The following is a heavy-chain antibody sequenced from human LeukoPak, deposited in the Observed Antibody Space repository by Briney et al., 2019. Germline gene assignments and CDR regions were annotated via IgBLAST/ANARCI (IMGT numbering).Heavy chain of an antibody. J-gene: IGHJ6*03. CDR3: ARGRWELPNYYYYMDV. CDR2: IIPIFGTA. V-gene: IGHV1-69*06. CDR1: GGTFSSYA. D-gene: IGHD1-26*01. Sequence: SVKVSCKASGGTFSSYAISWVRQAPGQGLEWMGGIIPIFGTANYAQKFQGRVTITADKSTSTAYMELSSLRAEDTAVYYCARGRWELPNYYYYMDVWGKGTTVTVSS.